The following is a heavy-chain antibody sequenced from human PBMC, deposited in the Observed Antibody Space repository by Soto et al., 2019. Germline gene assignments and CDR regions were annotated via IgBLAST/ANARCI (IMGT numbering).Heavy chain of an antibody. J-gene: IGHJ5*02. V-gene: IGHV1-69*02. Sequence: QVQLVQSGAEVKKPGSSVKVSCKASGGTFSSYTISWVRQAPGQGLEWMGRIIPILGIANYAQKFQGRVTIPADKSTSPAYMELSSLRSEDTAVYYCARGSGIAVAGTNVWFDPWGQGTLVTVSS. D-gene: IGHD6-19*01. CDR1: GGTFSSYT. CDR2: IIPILGIA. CDR3: ARGSGIAVAGTNVWFDP.